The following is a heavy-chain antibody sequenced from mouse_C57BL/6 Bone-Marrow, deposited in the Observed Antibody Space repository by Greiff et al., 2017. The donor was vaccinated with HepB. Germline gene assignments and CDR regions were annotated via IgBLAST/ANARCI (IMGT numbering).Heavy chain of an antibody. D-gene: IGHD3-2*02. Sequence: QVQLQQPGAELVRPGSSVKLSCKASGYTFTSYWMHWVKQRPIQGLEWIGNIDPSDSDTHYNQKFKDKATLTVDKSSSTAYMQLSSLTSEDSAVYYCARAAQATYWFAYWGQGTLVTVSA. V-gene: IGHV1-52*01. CDR1: GYTFTSYW. CDR2: IDPSDSDT. CDR3: ARAAQATYWFAY. J-gene: IGHJ3*01.